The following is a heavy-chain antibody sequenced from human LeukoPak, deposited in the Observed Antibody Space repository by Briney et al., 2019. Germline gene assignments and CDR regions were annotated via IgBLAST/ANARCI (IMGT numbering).Heavy chain of an antibody. CDR2: ISAYNGNT. CDR3: ARDPDYLHYYDGTGPMGGFAY. D-gene: IGHD3-22*01. Sequence: ASVKVSCKASGYTFTSYGISWVRQAPGQGLEWMGWISAYNGNTNYAQKLQGRVTMTTDTSTSTAYMELRSLRADDTAVYYCARDPDYLHYYDGTGPMGGFAYWGQGTLVTVSS. J-gene: IGHJ4*02. V-gene: IGHV1-18*01. CDR1: GYTFTSYG.